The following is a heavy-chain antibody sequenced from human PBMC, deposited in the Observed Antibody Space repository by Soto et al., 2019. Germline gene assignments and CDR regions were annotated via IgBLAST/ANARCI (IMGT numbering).Heavy chain of an antibody. CDR1: GGSISSGGYS. CDR2: IYHSGST. Sequence: SETLSLTCAVSGGSISSGGYSWSWIRQPPGKGLEWIGYIYHSGSTYYNPSLKSRVTISVDTSKNQFSLKLSSVTAADTAVYYCARLAAARAFDIWGQGTMVTVSS. J-gene: IGHJ3*02. V-gene: IGHV4-30-2*02. D-gene: IGHD6-13*01. CDR3: ARLAAARAFDI.